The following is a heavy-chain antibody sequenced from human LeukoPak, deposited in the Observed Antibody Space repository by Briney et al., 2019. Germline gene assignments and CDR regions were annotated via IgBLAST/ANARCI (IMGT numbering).Heavy chain of an antibody. Sequence: PGGSLRLSCAASGFTFSSYWMHWVRQAPGKGLVWVSRINSDGSSTSYADSVKGRFTISRDNAKNTLYLQMNSLRAEDTAVYYCVRTDGYEGSYYFDNWGQGTLVTVSS. J-gene: IGHJ4*02. D-gene: IGHD3-10*01. CDR2: INSDGSST. CDR1: GFTFSSYW. V-gene: IGHV3-74*01. CDR3: VRTDGYEGSYYFDN.